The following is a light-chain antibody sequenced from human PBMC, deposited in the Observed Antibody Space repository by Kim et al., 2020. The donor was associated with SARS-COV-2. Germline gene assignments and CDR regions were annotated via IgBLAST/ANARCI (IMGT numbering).Light chain of an antibody. CDR3: SSYTSSMTLVV. Sequence: QSALTQPASLSASPGQSITLSCTGTSSDIGGSNQVSWYQQHPGTAPKLLTFDVGRRPSGVSDRFSGSKSDNTASLTIVVLQAEDEADYYCSSYTSSMTLVVFGGGTQLTVL. CDR2: DVG. J-gene: IGLJ2*01. CDR1: SSDIGGSNQ. V-gene: IGLV2-14*03.